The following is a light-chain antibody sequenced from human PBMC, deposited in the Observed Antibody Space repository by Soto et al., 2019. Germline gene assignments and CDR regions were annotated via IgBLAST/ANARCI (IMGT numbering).Light chain of an antibody. J-gene: IGLJ2*01. CDR2: KDS. Sequence: SYELTQPPSVSVAPGQTARITCSGDTLPKQYTYWYQKKPGQAPVLVIYKDSERPSGIPGRISGSSSGTTATLTISGVQAEDEADYYCQSADNSATVVFGGGTQPTVL. CDR3: QSADNSATVV. V-gene: IGLV3-25*03. CDR1: TLPKQY.